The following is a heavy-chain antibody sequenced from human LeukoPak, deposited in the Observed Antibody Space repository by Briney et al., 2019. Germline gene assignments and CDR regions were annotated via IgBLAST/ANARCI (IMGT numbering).Heavy chain of an antibody. J-gene: IGHJ6*03. CDR1: GDSINTNIYY. Sequence: SETLSLTCTVSGDSINTNIYYWGWIRQPPGKGLEWIGHDYYSGSTYSSPSLKGRVTILLDTSNNHFSLRLSSVTAADTAVYYCARLMPGLSMDVWGKGTPVTVSS. CDR3: ARLMPGLSMDV. V-gene: IGHV4-39*07. CDR2: DYYSGST. D-gene: IGHD2-8*01.